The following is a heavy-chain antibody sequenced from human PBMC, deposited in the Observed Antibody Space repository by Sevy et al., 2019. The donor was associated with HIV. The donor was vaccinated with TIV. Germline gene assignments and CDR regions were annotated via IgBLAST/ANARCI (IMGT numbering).Heavy chain of an antibody. CDR2: ISWDGGST. J-gene: IGHJ3*02. V-gene: IGHV3-43D*03. CDR1: GFTFDDYA. D-gene: IGHD3-10*01. Sequence: GGSLRLSCAASGFTFDDYAMHWVRQAPGKGLEWVSLISWDGGSTYYADSVKGRFTISRDNSKNSLYLQMNSLRAEDTALYYYAKDTWGPTMVRVVILSRVVKDAFDIWGHGTMVTVSS. CDR3: AKDTWGPTMVRVVILSRVVKDAFDI.